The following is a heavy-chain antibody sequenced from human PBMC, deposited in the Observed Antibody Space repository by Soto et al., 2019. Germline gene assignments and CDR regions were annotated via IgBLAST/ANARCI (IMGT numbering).Heavy chain of an antibody. V-gene: IGHV4-59*01. Sequence: SSETLSLTCPVSGGSISGYYWSWIRQPPGKGLEWIGYIYFNGNTNYNPSLKSRVTILVDTSKNQISLTLSSVTAADTAVYYCARGFWDHDGSYSGFDYWGQGTLVTVSS. D-gene: IGHD1-26*01. J-gene: IGHJ4*02. CDR1: GGSISGYY. CDR2: IYFNGNT. CDR3: ARGFWDHDGSYSGFDY.